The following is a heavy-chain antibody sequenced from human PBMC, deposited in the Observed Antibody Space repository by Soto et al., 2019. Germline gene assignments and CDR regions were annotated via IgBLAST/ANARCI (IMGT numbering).Heavy chain of an antibody. D-gene: IGHD5-12*01. J-gene: IGHJ4*02. V-gene: IGHV4-34*01. Sequence: QVQLQQWGAGLLKPSETLSLTCAVYGGSFSGYYWSWIRQPPGKGLEWMGEINHSGSTNYNPSLKSRVTISVETSKNQFSLKLSSVTAADTAVYYCARSPPRAIVATRGFFDYWGQGTLVTVSS. CDR1: GGSFSGYY. CDR2: INHSGST. CDR3: ARSPPRAIVATRGFFDY.